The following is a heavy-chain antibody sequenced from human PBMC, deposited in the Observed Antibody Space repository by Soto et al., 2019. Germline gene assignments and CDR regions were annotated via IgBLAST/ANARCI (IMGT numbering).Heavy chain of an antibody. J-gene: IGHJ4*02. D-gene: IGHD5-12*01. Sequence: SETLSLTCTVSGGSISSSSYYWGWIRQPPGKGLEWIGSIYYSGSTYYNPSLKSRVTISVDTSKNQFSLKLSSVTAADTAVYYCARRRSGYEQHDYWGQGTLVTVSS. CDR2: IYYSGST. CDR3: ARRRSGYEQHDY. V-gene: IGHV4-39*01. CDR1: GGSISSSSYY.